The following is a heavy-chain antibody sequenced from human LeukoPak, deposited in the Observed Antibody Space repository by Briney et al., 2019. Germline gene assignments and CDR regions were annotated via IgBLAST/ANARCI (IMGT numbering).Heavy chain of an antibody. CDR2: VNSDGSST. D-gene: IGHD6-6*01. J-gene: IGHJ3*02. CDR1: GFTFSSYW. CDR3: ASLFLCYGCSSSSHNFNI. V-gene: IGHV3-74*01. Sequence: GGSLRLSCAASGFTFSSYWMHWVRQAPGKGLVWVSRVNSDGSSTTYADSVKGRFTISRDNAKNTLYLQMNSLRAQDTAVYYCASLFLCYGCSSSSHNFNIWGQGTMVTVSS.